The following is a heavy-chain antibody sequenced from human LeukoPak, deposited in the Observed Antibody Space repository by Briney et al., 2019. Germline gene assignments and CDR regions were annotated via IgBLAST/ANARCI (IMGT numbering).Heavy chain of an antibody. D-gene: IGHD6-13*01. CDR2: IYHSGST. V-gene: IGHV4-38-2*01. J-gene: IGHJ4*02. Sequence: SETLSLTCAVSGYSISSGYDWGWIRQPPGKGLEWIGSIYHSGSTYYNPSLKSRVTISVDTSKSQFSLKLSSVTAADTAVYYCARAIAAAGTGDYWGQGTLVTVSS. CDR3: ARAIAAAGTGDY. CDR1: GYSISSGYD.